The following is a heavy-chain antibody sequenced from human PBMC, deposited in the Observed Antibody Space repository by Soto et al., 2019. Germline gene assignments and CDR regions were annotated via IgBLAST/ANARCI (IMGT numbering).Heavy chain of an antibody. V-gene: IGHV4-31*03. CDR2: IYYSGST. CDR1: GGSISSGGYY. CDR3: ARAVVVVSNWFDP. Sequence: SETLSLTYTVSGGSISSGGYYWSWIRQHPGKGLEWIGYIYYSGSTYYNPSLKSRVTISVDTSKNQFSLKLSSVTAADTAVYYCARAVVVVSNWFDPWGQGTLVTVSS. J-gene: IGHJ5*02. D-gene: IGHD2-15*01.